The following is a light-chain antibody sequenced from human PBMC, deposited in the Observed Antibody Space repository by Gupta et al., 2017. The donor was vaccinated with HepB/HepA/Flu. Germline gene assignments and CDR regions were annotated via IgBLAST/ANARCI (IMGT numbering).Light chain of an antibody. Sequence: DAVLTQSPLSLPVTLGQSASISCRSSQNLLFSDGNTFLHWYQQRPGQSPRRLIYRVSNRDSGVPDRFSGSGSGTXFTLKIXRVEAEDVGVYYCGQGKHWPLSFGXGTKVEIK. CDR1: QNLLFSDGNTF. J-gene: IGKJ4*01. CDR2: RVS. CDR3: GQGKHWPLS. V-gene: IGKV2-30*01.